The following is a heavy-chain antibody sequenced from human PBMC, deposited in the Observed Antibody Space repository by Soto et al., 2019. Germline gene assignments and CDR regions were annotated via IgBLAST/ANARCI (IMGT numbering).Heavy chain of an antibody. D-gene: IGHD6-13*01. CDR3: ATVRSSWAQYYYYYGMDV. J-gene: IGHJ6*02. CDR2: IIPIFGTA. V-gene: IGHV1-69*12. CDR1: GGTFSSYA. Sequence: QVQLVQSGAEVKKPGSSVKVSCKASGGTFSSYAISWVRQAPGQGLEWMGGIIPIFGTANYAQKFQGRVTITADESTSTAYMELSSLRSEDTAVYYCATVRSSWAQYYYYYGMDVWGQGTTVTVSS.